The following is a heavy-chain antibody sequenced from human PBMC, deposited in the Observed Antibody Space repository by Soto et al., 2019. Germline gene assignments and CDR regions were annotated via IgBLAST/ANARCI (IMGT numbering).Heavy chain of an antibody. J-gene: IGHJ6*02. Sequence: PGESLKISCKGSGYSFTSYWISWVRQMPGKGLEWMGRIDPSDFYTNYSPSFQGHVTISADKSISTAYLQWSSLKASDTAMYYCARRGYDILTGLQSMDVWGQGTTVTVSS. CDR2: IDPSDFYT. D-gene: IGHD3-9*01. V-gene: IGHV5-10-1*01. CDR1: GYSFTSYW. CDR3: ARRGYDILTGLQSMDV.